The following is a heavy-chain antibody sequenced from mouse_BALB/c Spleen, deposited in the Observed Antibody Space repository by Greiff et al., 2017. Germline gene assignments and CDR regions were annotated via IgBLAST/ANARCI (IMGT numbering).Heavy chain of an antibody. D-gene: IGHD1-1*01. CDR1: GFNIKDTY. J-gene: IGHJ2*01. CDR3: AVITTVYYFDY. CDR2: IDPANGNT. Sequence: VHVKQSGAELVKPGASVKLSCTASGFNIKDTYMHWVKQRPEQGLEWIGRIDPANGNTKYDPKFQGKATITADTSSNTAYLQLSSLTSEDTAVYYCAVITTVYYFDYWGQGTTLTVSS. V-gene: IGHV14-3*02.